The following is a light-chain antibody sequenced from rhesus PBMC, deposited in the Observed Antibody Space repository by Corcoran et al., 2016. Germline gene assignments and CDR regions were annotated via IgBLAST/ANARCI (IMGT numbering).Light chain of an antibody. CDR3: QQYSNWPYS. V-gene: IGKV3-42*03. CDR1: QSVSSS. Sequence: EIVLTQSPATLSLSPGERATLSCRASQSVSSSLAWYQQKPEQAPRRLIYGASSRATGIPDRFSGSGSGTDFTLTISSLEPEDFAVYYCQQYSNWPYSFGQGNKVEIK. CDR2: GAS. J-gene: IGKJ2*01.